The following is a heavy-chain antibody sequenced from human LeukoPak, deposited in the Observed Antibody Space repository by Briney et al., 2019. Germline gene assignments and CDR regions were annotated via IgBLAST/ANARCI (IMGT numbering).Heavy chain of an antibody. CDR3: AKDGVIAALGDNWFDP. CDR1: GFIFDDYG. V-gene: IGHV3-9*01. CDR2: ISWNSGSI. Sequence: GGSLRLSCIASGFIFDDYGMHWVRQAPGKGLEWVSGISWNSGSIGYADSVKGRFTISRDNSKNSLYLQMNSLRAEDTALYYCAKDGVIAALGDNWFDPWGQGTLVTVSS. D-gene: IGHD2-15*01. J-gene: IGHJ5*02.